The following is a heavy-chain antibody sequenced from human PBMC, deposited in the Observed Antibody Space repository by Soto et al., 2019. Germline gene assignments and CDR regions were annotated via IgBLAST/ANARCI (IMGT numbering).Heavy chain of an antibody. D-gene: IGHD3-16*02. CDR2: ISAYNGNT. Sequence: ASVKVSCKASGYTFTSYGISWVRQAPGQGLEWIGWISAYNGNTNYAQKLQGRVTMTTDTFTSTAYMELRSLRSDDTAVYYCARERTRYDYIWGSYRQALDYWGQGTLVTVSS. CDR1: GYTFTSYG. CDR3: ARERTRYDYIWGSYRQALDY. V-gene: IGHV1-18*01. J-gene: IGHJ4*02.